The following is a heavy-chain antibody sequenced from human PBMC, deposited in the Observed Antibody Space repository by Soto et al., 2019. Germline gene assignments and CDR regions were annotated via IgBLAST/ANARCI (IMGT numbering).Heavy chain of an antibody. D-gene: IGHD3-22*01. CDR2: IIPIFGTA. J-gene: IGHJ5*02. V-gene: IGHV1-69*13. Sequence: GASVKVSCKASGGTFSSYAISWVRQAPGQGLEWMGEIIPIFGTANYAQKFQGRVTITADESTSTAYMELSSLRSEDTAVYYCARDRGPSSGYYPYWFDPWGPGTRVTVSS. CDR1: GGTFSSYA. CDR3: ARDRGPSSGYYPYWFDP.